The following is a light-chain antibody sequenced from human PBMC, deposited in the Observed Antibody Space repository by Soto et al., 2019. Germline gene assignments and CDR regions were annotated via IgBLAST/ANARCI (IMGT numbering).Light chain of an antibody. V-gene: IGKV3-15*01. CDR1: QSVSSN. CDR3: QYYDSFRT. CDR2: GAS. Sequence: EIVMTQSPATLSVSPGERATLSCRASQSVSSNLAWYQQKPGQAPRLLIYGASTRATGIPARFSGSGSGTDFTLTISRLEPDDFAVYFCQYYDSFRTFGQGTKVDIK. J-gene: IGKJ1*01.